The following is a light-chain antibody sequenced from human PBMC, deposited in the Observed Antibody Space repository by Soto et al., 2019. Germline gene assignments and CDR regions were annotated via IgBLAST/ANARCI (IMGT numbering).Light chain of an antibody. J-gene: IGLJ7*01. CDR2: GNI. V-gene: IGLV1-40*01. CDR1: SSNIGARYD. CDR3: QSYDGSLSGWGV. Sequence: QSVLTQPPSVSGAPGQRVTISCTGSSSNIGARYDVHWYQQVPGTAPKLLIYGNINRPSGVPDRFSGSKSGTSASLAITGLQAEDEADYYCQSYDGSLSGWGVFGGGTQLTVL.